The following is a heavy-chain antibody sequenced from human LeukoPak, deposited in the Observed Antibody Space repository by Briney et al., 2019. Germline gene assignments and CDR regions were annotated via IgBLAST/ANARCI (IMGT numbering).Heavy chain of an antibody. CDR3: ARDHSGSYGWFDP. CDR1: ADSISNYY. J-gene: IGHJ5*02. V-gene: IGHV4-4*07. CDR2: IYTSGTT. Sequence: SETLSLTCTVSADSISNYYWSWIRQPAGKGLEWIGRIYTSGTTNYNPSLKSRVTMSVDASKTQFYLKVRSVTAADTAVYYCARDHSGSYGWFDPWGQGTLVTVSS. D-gene: IGHD1-26*01.